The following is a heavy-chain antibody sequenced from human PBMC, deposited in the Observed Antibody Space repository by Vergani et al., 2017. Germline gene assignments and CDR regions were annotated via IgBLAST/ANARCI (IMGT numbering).Heavy chain of an antibody. V-gene: IGHV4-34*02. D-gene: IGHD3-10*01. Sequence: QVQLQQWGAGVVKPSGTLSLTCAVFGESFSRFYWSWIRQPPGKGPEWIGEINNDGHTNYNPSLESRVTVSRDTAKNQFSLNLMSVTAADTAMDYCAVRPRVNLVGGEIVTRRTFDYWGQGSLVTVSS. J-gene: IGHJ4*02. CDR1: GESFSRFY. CDR2: INNDGHT. CDR3: AVRPRVNLVGGEIVTRRTFDY.